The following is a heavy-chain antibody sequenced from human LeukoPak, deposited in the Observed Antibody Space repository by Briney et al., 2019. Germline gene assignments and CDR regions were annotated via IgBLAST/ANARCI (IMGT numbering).Heavy chain of an antibody. V-gene: IGHV1-69*13. CDR3: ASGSRSQSYYFDY. D-gene: IGHD5-12*01. J-gene: IGHJ4*02. CDR1: GYTFTSYG. Sequence: GASVKVSCKASGYTFTSYGISWVRQARGQGLEWMGGIIPIFGTANYAQKFQGRVTITADESTSTAYMELSSLRSEDTAVYYCASGSRSQSYYFDYWGQGTLVTVSS. CDR2: IIPIFGTA.